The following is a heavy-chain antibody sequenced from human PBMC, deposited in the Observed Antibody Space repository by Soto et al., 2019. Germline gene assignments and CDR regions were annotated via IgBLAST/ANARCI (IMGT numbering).Heavy chain of an antibody. CDR3: ARGAPRGYSYGLFDY. D-gene: IGHD5-18*01. CDR1: GGSIDSYY. J-gene: IGHJ4*02. CDR2: MFYSGST. Sequence: SETLSLTCNVPGGSIDSYYWRWIRQPPGKGLEWIGYMFYSGSTNCNPSLKSRVTIRVDPSRNQFSLKLSSVTAADTAVYYCARGAPRGYSYGLFDYWGQGTLVTVSS. V-gene: IGHV4-59*01.